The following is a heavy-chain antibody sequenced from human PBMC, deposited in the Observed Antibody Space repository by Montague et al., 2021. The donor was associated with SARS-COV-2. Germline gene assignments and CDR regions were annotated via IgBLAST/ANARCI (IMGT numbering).Heavy chain of an antibody. J-gene: IGHJ4*02. V-gene: IGHV4-31*03. CDR3: ARTYVPAHGTSAASYSDY. D-gene: IGHD6-13*01. Sequence: TLSLTCIVSGGSISSDDSYWTWIRQHPGKGLEWIGYISYSGRTSYNVSLKSRLTISADTSDNQFSLKLTSMTAADTAVYYCARTYVPAHGTSAASYSDYWGRGTLVTVSS. CDR1: GGSISSDDSY. CDR2: ISYSGRT.